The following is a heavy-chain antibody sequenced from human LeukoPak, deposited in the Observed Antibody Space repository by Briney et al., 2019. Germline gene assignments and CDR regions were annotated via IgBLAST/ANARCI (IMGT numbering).Heavy chain of an antibody. CDR2: ISQDGSKK. CDR1: GFTISTYW. J-gene: IGHJ4*02. D-gene: IGHD6-13*01. Sequence: GGSLRPSCTASGFTISTYWMSWVRQAPGKGLEWVANISQDGSKKYYVDSVKGRFTISRDNVKNSVYLQMNSLRAEDTAVYSCARAVAAADSYWGRGTLVTVSS. CDR3: ARAVAAADSY. V-gene: IGHV3-7*04.